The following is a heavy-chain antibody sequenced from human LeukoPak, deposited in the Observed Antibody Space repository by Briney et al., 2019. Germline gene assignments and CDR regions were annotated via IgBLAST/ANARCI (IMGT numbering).Heavy chain of an antibody. V-gene: IGHV1-24*01. Sequence: GASVKVSCKVSGYTLTELSMHWVRQAPGKGLEWMGGFDPEDGETIYAQKFQGRVTMTEDTSTDTAYMELSSLRSDDTAVYYCARSYDDYGGNEDYFDYWGQGTLVTVSS. D-gene: IGHD4-23*01. CDR2: FDPEDGET. J-gene: IGHJ4*02. CDR1: GYTLTELS. CDR3: ARSYDDYGGNEDYFDY.